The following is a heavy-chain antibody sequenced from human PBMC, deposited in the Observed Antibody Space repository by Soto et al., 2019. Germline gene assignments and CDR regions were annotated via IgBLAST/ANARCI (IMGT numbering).Heavy chain of an antibody. D-gene: IGHD6-13*01. CDR3: ARLGIGAAGKDY. J-gene: IGHJ4*02. Sequence: QLQLQESGPGLVKPSETLSLTCTVSGGSISGSSYYWGWIRQPPGKGRDWIGNIYYSGSTYYNPSLKSRVTISVDTSKNQFSLKLSSVTAADTAVYYCARLGIGAAGKDYWGQGTLVTVSS. CDR2: IYYSGST. CDR1: GGSISGSSYY. V-gene: IGHV4-39*01.